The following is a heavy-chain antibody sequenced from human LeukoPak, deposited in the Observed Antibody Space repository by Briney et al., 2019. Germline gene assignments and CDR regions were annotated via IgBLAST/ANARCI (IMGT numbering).Heavy chain of an antibody. CDR1: GYTFTGYY. Sequence: ASVKVSCKASGYTFTGYYMHWVRQAPGQGLEWMGWINPNSGGTNYAQKFQGRVTMTTDTSTSTAYMELRSLRSDDTAVYYCAINYDSSGYNYWGQGTLVTVSS. D-gene: IGHD3-22*01. J-gene: IGHJ4*02. CDR2: INPNSGGT. V-gene: IGHV1-2*02. CDR3: AINYDSSGYNY.